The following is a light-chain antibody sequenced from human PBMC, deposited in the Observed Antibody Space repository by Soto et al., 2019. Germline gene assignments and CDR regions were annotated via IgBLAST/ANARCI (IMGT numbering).Light chain of an antibody. CDR3: MQGSHWPPRYT. J-gene: IGKJ2*01. CDR2: QVS. V-gene: IGKV2-30*01. Sequence: DVVMTQSPLSLPVTLAQPTSISCRSSQSLVYGDANSFFNWLHQRPGQPPRRLIYQVSNRDSGVPDRFSGSGSATDFTLRISRVEAEDVGVYYCMQGSHWPPRYTFGQGTKLEIK. CDR1: QSLVYGDANSF.